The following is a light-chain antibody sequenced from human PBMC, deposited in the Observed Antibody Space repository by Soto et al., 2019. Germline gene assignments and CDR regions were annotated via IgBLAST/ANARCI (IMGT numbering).Light chain of an antibody. CDR1: SSDIGSNT. Sequence: QSVLTQPPSASGTPGQRVAISCSGSSSDIGSNTVNWYQHLPETAPQLLMYSDNQRPSGVPDRFSGSKSGTSASLAISGLQSEDEGDYYCASWDDSLNGWVFGGGTKLTVL. CDR2: SDN. J-gene: IGLJ3*02. CDR3: ASWDDSLNGWV. V-gene: IGLV1-44*01.